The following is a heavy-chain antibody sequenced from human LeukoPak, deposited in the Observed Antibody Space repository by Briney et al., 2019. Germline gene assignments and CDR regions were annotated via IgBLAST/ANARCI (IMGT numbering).Heavy chain of an antibody. CDR2: IYSGGST. Sequence: GGSLRLSCAASGFTVSSNYMSWVRQAPGKGLKWVSVIYSGGSTYYADSVKGRFTISRDNSKNTLYLQMNSLRAEDTAVYYCARDLVRGRYYYYGMDVWGQGTTVTVSS. CDR3: ARDLVRGRYYYYGMDV. J-gene: IGHJ6*02. V-gene: IGHV3-53*01. CDR1: GFTVSSNY. D-gene: IGHD2-8*02.